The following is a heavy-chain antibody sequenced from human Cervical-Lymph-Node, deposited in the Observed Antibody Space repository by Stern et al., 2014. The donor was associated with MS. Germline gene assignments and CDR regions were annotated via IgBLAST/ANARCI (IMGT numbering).Heavy chain of an antibody. CDR2: IDHSGST. D-gene: IGHD3-22*01. CDR3: ARGLLYDSSGYYLYYLDS. J-gene: IGHJ4*02. Sequence: QVQLQESGPGLVKPSGTLSLTCAVSGGSISSRNWWSWVRQPPGKGLEWIGEIDHSGSTDYNPSLKSRVSISVDTSKNQFSLRLRSVTAADTAVYFCARGLLYDSSGYYLYYLDSWGQGTLVAVSS. CDR1: GGSISSRNW. V-gene: IGHV4-4*02.